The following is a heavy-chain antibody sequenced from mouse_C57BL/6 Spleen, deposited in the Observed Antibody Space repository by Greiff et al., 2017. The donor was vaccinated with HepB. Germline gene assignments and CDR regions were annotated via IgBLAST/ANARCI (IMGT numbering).Heavy chain of an antibody. CDR1: GFSLTSYG. CDR2: IWRGGST. V-gene: IGHV2-5*01. CDR3: AKSHKEGGWYFDV. Sequence: QVHVKQSGPGLVQPSQSLSITCTVSGFSLTSYGLHWVRQSPGKGLEWLGVIWRGGSTDYNAAFMSRLSITKDNSKSQVFFKMNSLQADDTAIYYCAKSHKEGGWYFDVWGTGTTVTVSS. J-gene: IGHJ1*03.